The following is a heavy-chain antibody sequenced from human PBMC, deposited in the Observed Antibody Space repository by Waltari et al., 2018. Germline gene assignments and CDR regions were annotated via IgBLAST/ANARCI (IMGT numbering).Heavy chain of an antibody. CDR3: ARQTYSGSYASMYYFDY. Sequence: QVQLQESGPGLVKPSETLSLTCAVSGYSISSGYYWGWIRQPPGKGLEWIGSIYHSGSTYYNPSLKSRVTISVDTSKNQFSLKLSSVTAADTAVYYCARQTYSGSYASMYYFDYWGQGTLVTVSS. J-gene: IGHJ4*02. V-gene: IGHV4-38-2*01. D-gene: IGHD1-26*01. CDR2: IYHSGST. CDR1: GYSISSGYY.